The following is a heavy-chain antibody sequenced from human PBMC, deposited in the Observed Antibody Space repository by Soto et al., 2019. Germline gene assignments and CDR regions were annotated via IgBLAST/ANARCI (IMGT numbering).Heavy chain of an antibody. CDR2: IIPIFGTA. D-gene: IGHD5-18*01. J-gene: IGHJ4*02. V-gene: IGHV1-69*13. Sequence: SVKVSCKASGGTFSSYAISWVRQAPGQGLEWMGGIIPIFGTANYAQKFQGRVTITADESTSTAYMELSSLRSEDTAVYYCASVPPYHPAMDSYFDYWGQGTLVTFSS. CDR3: ASVPPYHPAMDSYFDY. CDR1: GGTFSSYA.